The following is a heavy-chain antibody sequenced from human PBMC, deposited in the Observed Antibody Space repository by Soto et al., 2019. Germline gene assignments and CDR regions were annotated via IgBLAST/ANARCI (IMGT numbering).Heavy chain of an antibody. V-gene: IGHV3-30*18. Sequence: LRLSCAASGFTFSIYGMHWVRQAPGKGLEWVAVISYDGSNKYYADSVKGRFTISRDNSKNTLYLQMNSLRAEDTAVYYCAKDYGIAAAGTVMDVWGQGTMVTVSS. CDR3: AKDYGIAAAGTVMDV. CDR2: ISYDGSNK. CDR1: GFTFSIYG. D-gene: IGHD6-13*01. J-gene: IGHJ6*02.